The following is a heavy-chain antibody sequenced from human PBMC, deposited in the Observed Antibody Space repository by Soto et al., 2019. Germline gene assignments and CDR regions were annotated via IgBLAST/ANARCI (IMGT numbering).Heavy chain of an antibody. J-gene: IGHJ5*02. CDR2: MYSGGNT. D-gene: IGHD3-22*01. V-gene: IGHV4-39*01. CDR1: GGSFSSSTYH. CDR3: ARQPYDSTGYYYGA. Sequence: QLQLQESGPGLVKPSETRSLTCTVSGGSFSSSTYHWGWIRQPPGKGLEWIGSMYSGGNTYYNPSLKSRVTVSVDTSKNHFSLKLTSVTAADTAMYYCARQPYDSTGYYYGAWGQGTLVTVSS.